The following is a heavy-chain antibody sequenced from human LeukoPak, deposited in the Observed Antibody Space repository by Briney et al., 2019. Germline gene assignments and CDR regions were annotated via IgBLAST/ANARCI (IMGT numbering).Heavy chain of an antibody. Sequence: GGSLRLSCAASGFTFSSYGMHWVRQAPGKGLEWVAVISYDGSNKYYADSVKGRFTISRDNSKNTLYLQMNSLRAEDTAVYYCTLTAAFDIWGQGTMVTVSS. V-gene: IGHV3-30*03. CDR2: ISYDGSNK. J-gene: IGHJ3*02. CDR3: TLTAAFDI. D-gene: IGHD2-21*02. CDR1: GFTFSSYG.